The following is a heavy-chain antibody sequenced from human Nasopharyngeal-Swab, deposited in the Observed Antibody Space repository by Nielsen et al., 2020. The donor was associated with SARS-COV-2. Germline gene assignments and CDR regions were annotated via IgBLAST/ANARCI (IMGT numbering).Heavy chain of an antibody. CDR2: ISGSGGST. Sequence: WIRQPPGKGLEWVSAISGSGGSTYYADSVKGRFTISRDNSKNTLYLQMNSLRAEDTAVYYCAKREITMVRGVIGYFDHWGQGTLVTVSS. V-gene: IGHV3-23*01. J-gene: IGHJ4*02. D-gene: IGHD3-10*01. CDR3: AKREITMVRGVIGYFDH.